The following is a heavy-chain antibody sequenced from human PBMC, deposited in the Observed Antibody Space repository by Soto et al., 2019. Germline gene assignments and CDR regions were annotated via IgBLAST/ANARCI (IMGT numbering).Heavy chain of an antibody. Sequence: GGSLRLSCAASGFTFTSYWMSWVRQAPGKGLEWVASIKQNGGEEYYVDSVKGRFTISRDNAKNSLYLEMNSLGAEDRAVYYCATSSDTGYIFDFWGQGTLVTVSS. D-gene: IGHD3-9*01. CDR3: ATSSDTGYIFDF. CDR2: IKQNGGEE. CDR1: GFTFTSYW. V-gene: IGHV3-7*01. J-gene: IGHJ4*02.